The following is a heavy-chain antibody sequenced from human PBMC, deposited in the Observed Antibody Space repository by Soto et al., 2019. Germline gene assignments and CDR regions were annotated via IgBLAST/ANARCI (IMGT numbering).Heavy chain of an antibody. Sequence: GGSLRLSCAASGFTFSSYSMNWVRQAPGKGLEWVSSISSSSSYIYYADSVKGRFTISRDNAKNSLYLQMNSLRAEDTAVYYWPRSGDGFYYYYRMDVWGHGTTVTVSS. CDR3: PRSGDGFYYYYRMDV. CDR2: ISSSSSYI. V-gene: IGHV3-21*01. D-gene: IGHD3-10*01. CDR1: GFTFSSYS. J-gene: IGHJ6*02.